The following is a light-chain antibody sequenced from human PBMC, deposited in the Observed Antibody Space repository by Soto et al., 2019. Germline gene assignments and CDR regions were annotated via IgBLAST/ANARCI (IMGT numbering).Light chain of an antibody. CDR2: DVS. J-gene: IGLJ2*01. Sequence: QSVLTQPRAVSGSPGQSVTISCTGTSSDVGGYDFVSWYQQHPGKAPKLMSSDVSKRPSGVPDRFSGSKSGNTASLTISGLQAEDEADYYCCSYAGDLALFGGGTKVTVL. CDR1: SSDVGGYDF. V-gene: IGLV2-11*01. CDR3: CSYAGDLAL.